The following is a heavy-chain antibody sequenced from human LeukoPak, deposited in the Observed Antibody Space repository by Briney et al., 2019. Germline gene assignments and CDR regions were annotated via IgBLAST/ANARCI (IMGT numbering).Heavy chain of an antibody. J-gene: IGHJ3*01. CDR2: INPTSGAT. D-gene: IGHD1/OR15-1a*01. V-gene: IGHV1-2*02. CDR1: GYTFTDYY. Sequence: ASVKVSSKASGYTFTDYYMYWVRQAPGQGLDWVGWINPTSGATNYAQKFQGRVTMTRDTSNNTSYMELSRLRSDDTAVYYCAREFRTTTWSFDAFGLWGKGTMVTVSS. CDR3: AREFRTTTWSFDAFGL.